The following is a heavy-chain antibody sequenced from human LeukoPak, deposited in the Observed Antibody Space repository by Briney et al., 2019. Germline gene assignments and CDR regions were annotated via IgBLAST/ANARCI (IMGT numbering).Heavy chain of an antibody. V-gene: IGHV3-21*01. CDR1: GFTFSSYS. D-gene: IGHD3-22*01. Sequence: GGSLRLSCAASGFTFSSYSMNWVRQAPGKGLEWVSSISSSSSYIYYADSVKGRFTISRDDAKNSLYLHMNSLRAEDTAVYYCARVGRATYYYDSSGYSFDYWGQGTLVTVSS. J-gene: IGHJ4*02. CDR2: ISSSSSYI. CDR3: ARVGRATYYYDSSGYSFDY.